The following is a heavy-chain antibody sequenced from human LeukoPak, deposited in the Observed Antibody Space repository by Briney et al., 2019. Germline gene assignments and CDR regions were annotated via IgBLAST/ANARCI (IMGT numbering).Heavy chain of an antibody. CDR1: GFAFSTYA. D-gene: IGHD6-13*01. J-gene: IGHJ3*02. Sequence: PGGSLRLSCAASGFAFSTYAMSWVRQAPGKGLEWVSALSGSGDKTYYADSVKGRFTISRDNSKNTLYLQMNSLRAEDSALYYCARDRSYAFAIWGQGTMVTVSP. V-gene: IGHV3-23*01. CDR2: LSGSGDKT. CDR3: ARDRSYAFAI.